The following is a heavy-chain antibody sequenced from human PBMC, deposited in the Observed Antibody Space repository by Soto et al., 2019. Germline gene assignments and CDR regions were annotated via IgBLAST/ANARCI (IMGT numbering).Heavy chain of an antibody. CDR2: IKQDGSEK. J-gene: IGHJ3*02. V-gene: IGHV3-7*01. CDR3: ARPNDYGDYEGAFDI. CDR1: GFTFSRYW. D-gene: IGHD4-17*01. Sequence: EVQLVEAGGGLVQPGGSLRLSCAASGFTFSRYWMSWVRQAPGKGLELVANIKQDGSEKYDVDSVKGRFTISRDNAKNSLSMQMNSLSAEDTAVYYCARPNDYGDYEGAFDIWGQGTMVTVSS.